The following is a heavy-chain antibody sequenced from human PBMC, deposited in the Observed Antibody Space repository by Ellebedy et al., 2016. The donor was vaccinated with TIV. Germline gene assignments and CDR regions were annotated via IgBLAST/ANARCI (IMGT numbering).Heavy chain of an antibody. CDR3: AKHHFHYGGNTGHFDY. CDR1: RGSTNSYY. CDR2: IFSDTGAT. V-gene: IGHV4-59*08. Sequence: MPSETLSLTCTVSRGSTNSYYWSWIRQPPGKGLEWLGFIFSDTGATNYNPSLESRATISVDTSKTYFSLKLTSATAADTAVYYCAKHHFHYGGNTGHFDYWGQGIVVTVSS. J-gene: IGHJ4*02. D-gene: IGHD4-23*01.